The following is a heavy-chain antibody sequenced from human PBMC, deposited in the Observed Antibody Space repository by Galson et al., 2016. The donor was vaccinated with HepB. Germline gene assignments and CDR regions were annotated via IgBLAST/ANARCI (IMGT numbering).Heavy chain of an antibody. J-gene: IGHJ6*02. D-gene: IGHD3-10*01. V-gene: IGHV3-48*04. CDR1: GFIFSGYS. CDR2: ISSTSDTI. CDR3: ARDSVGNYYGSGSYGLYYYYGMDV. Sequence: SLRLSCAASGFIFSGYSMNWVRQAPGKGLEWVSYISSTSDTIYYADSVKGRFTISSDNAKNSLYLQMNSLRAEDTAVYYCARDSVGNYYGSGSYGLYYYYGMDVWGQGTTVTVSS.